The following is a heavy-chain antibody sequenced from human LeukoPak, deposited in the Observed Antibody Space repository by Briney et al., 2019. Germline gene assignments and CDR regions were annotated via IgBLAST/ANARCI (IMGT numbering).Heavy chain of an antibody. CDR2: IYYSGST. D-gene: IGHD5-24*01. J-gene: IGHJ6*03. Sequence: SETLSLTCTVSGGSISSYYWSWIRQPPGNGLEWFGYIYYSGSTNYNPSLKSRVTISVDSSKNQFSLKLSSVTAADTAVYYCARGRDGYNFGYYYYYMDVWGKGTTVTISS. CDR3: ARGRDGYNFGYYYYYMDV. CDR1: GGSISSYY. V-gene: IGHV4-59*01.